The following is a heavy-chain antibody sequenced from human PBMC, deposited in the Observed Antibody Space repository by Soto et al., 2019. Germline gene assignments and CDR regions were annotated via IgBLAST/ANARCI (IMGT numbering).Heavy chain of an antibody. CDR2: INPSGGST. Sequence: ASVKVSCKASGYTFTSYYMHWVRQAPGQGLEWMGIINPSGGSTSYAQKFQGRVTMTRDTSTSTVYMELSSLRSEDTAVYYCAITEYDFWSGYTPSGWFDPWGQGTLVTVSS. V-gene: IGHV1-46*01. CDR1: GYTFTSYY. J-gene: IGHJ5*02. CDR3: AITEYDFWSGYTPSGWFDP. D-gene: IGHD3-3*01.